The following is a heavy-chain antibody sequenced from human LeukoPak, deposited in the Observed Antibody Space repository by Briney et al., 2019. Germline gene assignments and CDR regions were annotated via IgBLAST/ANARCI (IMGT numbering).Heavy chain of an antibody. CDR1: GFTFNSYS. D-gene: IGHD5-24*01. CDR2: ISSSSSYI. Sequence: PGGSLRLSCAASGFTFNSYSMTWVRQAPGKGLEWVSSISSSSSYIYYADSVKGRFTISRDNAKNSLYLQMNSLRAEDTAVYYCARVKEMATIAIDYWGQGTLVTVSS. V-gene: IGHV3-21*01. CDR3: ARVKEMATIAIDY. J-gene: IGHJ4*02.